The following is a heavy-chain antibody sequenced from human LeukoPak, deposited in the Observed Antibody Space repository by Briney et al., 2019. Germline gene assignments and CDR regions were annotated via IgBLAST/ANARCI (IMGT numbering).Heavy chain of an antibody. D-gene: IGHD6-19*01. J-gene: IGHJ4*02. V-gene: IGHV3-30-3*01. CDR2: ISYDGSNK. Sequence: GRSLRLSCAASGFTFSSNAMHWVRQAPGKGLEWVAVISYDGSNKYYVDSVKGRFTISRDNSKNTLYLQMNSLRAEDTAVYYCARGGGQQWLVSVHWGQGTLVTVSS. CDR1: GFTFSSNA. CDR3: ARGGGQQWLVSVH.